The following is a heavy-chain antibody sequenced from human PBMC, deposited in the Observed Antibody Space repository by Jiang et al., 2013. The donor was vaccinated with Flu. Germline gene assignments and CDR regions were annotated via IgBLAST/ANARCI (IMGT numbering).Heavy chain of an antibody. CDR1: GFTFSSYA. CDR2: INGRGGST. CDR3: VKANIDY. Sequence: VQLLESGGGLVQPGGSLRLSCAASGFTFSSYAMSWVRQAPGKGLEWVSTINGRGGSTYFADSVKGRFTISRDNSKNTLYLQMNSLRAEDTAVYFCVKANIDYWGQGTLVTVSS. J-gene: IGHJ4*02. V-gene: IGHV3-23*01.